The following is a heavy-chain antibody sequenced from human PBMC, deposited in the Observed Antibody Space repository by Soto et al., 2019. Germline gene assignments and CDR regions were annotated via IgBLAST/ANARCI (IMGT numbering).Heavy chain of an antibody. CDR3: ARDRFVSSWSYCDY. Sequence: QVQLVESGGGVVQPGRSLRLSCAAYGFTFSNYALHWVRQAPGKGLEWVAVISDDGSNKYYADSVKGRFTISRDNSKNTLYLQMNSLRAEDTALYYCARDRFVSSWSYCDYWGQGTPVTVSS. CDR1: GFTFSNYA. J-gene: IGHJ4*02. CDR2: ISDDGSNK. V-gene: IGHV3-30-3*01. D-gene: IGHD6-13*01.